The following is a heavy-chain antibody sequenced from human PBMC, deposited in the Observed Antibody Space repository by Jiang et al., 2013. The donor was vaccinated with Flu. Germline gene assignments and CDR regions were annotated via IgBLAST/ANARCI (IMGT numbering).Heavy chain of an antibody. V-gene: IGHV4-30-4*01. Sequence: TLSLTCTVSGGSISSGDYYWSWIRQPPGKGLEWIGYIYYSGSTYYNPSLKSRVTISVDTSKNQFSLKLSSVTAADTAVYYCARTYYYGPAEGNWFDPWGQGTLVTVSS. J-gene: IGHJ5*02. D-gene: IGHD3-10*01. CDR2: IYYSGST. CDR3: ARTYYYGPAEGNWFDP. CDR1: GGSISSGDYY.